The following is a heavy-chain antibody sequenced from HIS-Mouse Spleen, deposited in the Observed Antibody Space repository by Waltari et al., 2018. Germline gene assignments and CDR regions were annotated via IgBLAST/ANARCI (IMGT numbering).Heavy chain of an antibody. CDR1: GFPFGRHA. J-gene: IGHJ4*02. V-gene: IGHV3-30-3*01. Sequence: QVQLVESGGGVVQPGRSLRLSCAASGFPFGRHAMHWVRQAPGKGLEWVAVISYDGSNKYYADSVKGRFTISRDNSKNTLYLQMNSLRAEDTAVYYCARGFVDTAMVDYWGQGTLVTVSS. CDR3: ARGFVDTAMVDY. D-gene: IGHD5-18*01. CDR2: ISYDGSNK.